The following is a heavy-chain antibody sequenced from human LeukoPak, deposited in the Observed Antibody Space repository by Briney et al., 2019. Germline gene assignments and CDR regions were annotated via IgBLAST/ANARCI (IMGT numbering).Heavy chain of an antibody. CDR2: IVVGSGNT. CDR3: AADGRVAPFEYFQH. J-gene: IGHJ1*01. D-gene: IGHD1-1*01. V-gene: IGHV1-58*02. Sequence: ASVKVSCKASGFTFTSSAMQWVRQARGQRREWIGWIVVGSGNTNYAQKFQERVTITRDMSTSTAYMELSSLRSEDTAVYYCAADGRVAPFEYFQHWGQGTLVTVPS. CDR1: GFTFTSSA.